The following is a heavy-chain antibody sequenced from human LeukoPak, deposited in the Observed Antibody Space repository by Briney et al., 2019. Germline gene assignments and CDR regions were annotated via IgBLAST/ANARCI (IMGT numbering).Heavy chain of an antibody. V-gene: IGHV4-34*01. CDR3: ARDLPLYNWFDP. J-gene: IGHJ5*02. CDR1: GGSFSGYY. CDR2: INHSGST. Sequence: SETLSLTCAVYGGSFSGYYWSWIRQPPGKGLEWIGEINHSGSTNYNPSLKSRVTISVDTSKNQFSLKLSPVTAADTAVYYCARDLPLYNWFDPWGQGTLVTVSS.